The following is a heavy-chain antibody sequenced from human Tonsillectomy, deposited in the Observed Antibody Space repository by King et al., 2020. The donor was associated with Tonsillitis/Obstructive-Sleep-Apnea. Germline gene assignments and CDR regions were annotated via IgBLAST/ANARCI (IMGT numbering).Heavy chain of an antibody. CDR2: VYYSGNT. Sequence: LQLQESGPGLVKPSETLSLTCTVSGGSISSYYWSWIRQPPGKGLEWIGYVYYSGNTNHNPSLKSRVTISVDTSKNQFSLKLTSVTAAETAVYYCARVAIAARPLGAFDIWGQGTMVTVSS. CDR3: ARVAIAARPLGAFDI. J-gene: IGHJ3*02. D-gene: IGHD6-6*01. CDR1: GGSISSYY. V-gene: IGHV4-59*01.